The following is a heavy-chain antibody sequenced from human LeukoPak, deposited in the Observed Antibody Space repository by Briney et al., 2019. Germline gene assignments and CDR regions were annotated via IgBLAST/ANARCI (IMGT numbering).Heavy chain of an antibody. CDR1: GYTFTSYA. V-gene: IGHV1-18*01. CDR2: ISTYSGNT. J-gene: IGHJ4*02. D-gene: IGHD2-21*02. CDR3: ARGGSRVVTYGNFDY. Sequence: ASVKVSCKPSGYTFTSYALSWVRRAPAQGLEWMGWISTYSGNTNYAQKLQGRITMTIETSTSTAYMELRSLRSDDTAVYYCARGGSRVVTYGNFDYWGQGTLVTVSS.